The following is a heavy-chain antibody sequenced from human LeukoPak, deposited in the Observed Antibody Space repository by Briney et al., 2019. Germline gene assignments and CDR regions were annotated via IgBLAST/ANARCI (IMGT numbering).Heavy chain of an antibody. CDR1: SYTFTNYA. Sequence: GASVKVSCKASSYTFTNYAFTWVRQAPGQGLEWMGWISAYNGNTNYAQKLQGRVTMTTDTSTSTAYMELGSLRSDDTAVYYCARGRGYYYMDVWGKGTTVTISS. CDR3: ARGRGYYYMDV. V-gene: IGHV1-18*01. J-gene: IGHJ6*03. CDR2: ISAYNGNT.